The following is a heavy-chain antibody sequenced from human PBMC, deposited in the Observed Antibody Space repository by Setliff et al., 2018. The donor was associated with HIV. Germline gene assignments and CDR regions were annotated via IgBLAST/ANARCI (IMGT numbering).Heavy chain of an antibody. CDR2: IHSSGST. J-gene: IGHJ4*02. V-gene: IGHV4-4*09. CDR1: GGSISTYY. Sequence: SETLSLTCTVSGGSISTYYCNWIRQPPGKGPEWIGYIHSSGSTIYNPSLKSRITISLDTSKEQFSLELSSATAADTAVYYCATLDHSGGNFLAYWGQGSLVTVSS. D-gene: IGHD2-21*02. CDR3: ATLDHSGGNFLAY.